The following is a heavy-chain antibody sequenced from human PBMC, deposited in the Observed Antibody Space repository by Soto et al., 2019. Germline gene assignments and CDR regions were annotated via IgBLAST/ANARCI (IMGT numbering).Heavy chain of an antibody. CDR2: MNPGSGKT. Sequence: KISCKGSGYTFINYDISWVRQATGQGLEWMGWMNPGSGKTGYANKFQGRVTMTRDASTSTAHLELSSLTSEDTAVYYCARMASSGTLNWFDPWGQGTLVTVSS. V-gene: IGHV1-8*02. CDR3: ARMASSGTLNWFDP. J-gene: IGHJ5*02. CDR1: GYTFINYD.